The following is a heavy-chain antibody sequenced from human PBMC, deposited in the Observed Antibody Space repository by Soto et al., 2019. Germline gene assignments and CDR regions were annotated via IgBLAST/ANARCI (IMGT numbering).Heavy chain of an antibody. Sequence: EAQLVESGGGLVQPGGSLSLSCAASGFTFSLYSMSWVRQAPGKGLEWVSYISRSSTGIHYADSVKGRFTISRDDATNSMHLQMNSLRDGDTAVYYCARAVTWGLDVWGQGTTVSISS. J-gene: IGHJ6*02. CDR1: GFTFSLYS. CDR3: ARAVTWGLDV. D-gene: IGHD3-10*01. CDR2: ISRSSTGI. V-gene: IGHV3-48*02.